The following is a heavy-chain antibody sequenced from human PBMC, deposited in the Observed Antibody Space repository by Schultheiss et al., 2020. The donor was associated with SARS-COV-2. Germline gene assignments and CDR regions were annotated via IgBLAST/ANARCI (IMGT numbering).Heavy chain of an antibody. D-gene: IGHD6-13*01. V-gene: IGHV4-59*12. CDR2: IYYSGST. CDR3: ALSIAAAGKESWLDY. Sequence: SETLSLTCTVSGGSISGYYWSWIRQPPGKGLEWIGYIYYSGSTNYNPSLKSRVTISVDTSKNQFSLKLSSVTAADTAVYYCALSIAAAGKESWLDYWGQGTLVTVSS. CDR1: GGSISGYY. J-gene: IGHJ4*02.